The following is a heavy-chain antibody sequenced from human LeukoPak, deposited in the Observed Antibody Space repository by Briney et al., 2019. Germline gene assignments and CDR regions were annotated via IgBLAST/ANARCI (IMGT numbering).Heavy chain of an antibody. CDR3: ARDFGYTPTGD. V-gene: IGHV3-48*01. J-gene: IGHJ4*02. D-gene: IGHD1-1*01. Sequence: GGSLRLSCAASGFTFSSYSMNWVRQAPGKGLEWVSYISSSSSTIYYADSVKGRFTISRDKAKNSLYLQMNSLRAEDTAVYYCARDFGYTPTGDWGQGTLVTVSS. CDR2: ISSSSSTI. CDR1: GFTFSSYS.